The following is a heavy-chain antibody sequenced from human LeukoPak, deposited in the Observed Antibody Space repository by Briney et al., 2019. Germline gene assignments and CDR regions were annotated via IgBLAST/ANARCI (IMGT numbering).Heavy chain of an antibody. Sequence: PGRSLRLSCAASGFTFSSYGMHWVRQAPGKGLERVAVIWYDGSNKYYADSVKGRFTISRDNSKNTLYLQMNSLRAEDTAVYYCAKARIDSSSWYSWFDPWGQGTLVTVSS. J-gene: IGHJ5*02. CDR2: IWYDGSNK. CDR1: GFTFSSYG. CDR3: AKARIDSSSWYSWFDP. V-gene: IGHV3-33*06. D-gene: IGHD6-13*01.